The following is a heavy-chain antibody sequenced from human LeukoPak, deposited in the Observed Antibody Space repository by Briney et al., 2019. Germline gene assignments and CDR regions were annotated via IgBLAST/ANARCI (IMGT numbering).Heavy chain of an antibody. CDR1: GGSISGFF. CDR2: ISYSGST. J-gene: IGHJ6*03. V-gene: IGHV4-59*01. CDR3: ARTYRYGSFPVYHFYMDV. Sequence: SETLSLTCTVSGGSISGFFWSWIRQPPGKGLEWIGYISYSGSTNYNPSLKSRVTISADTSKNQVSLKLSSVTAADTAVYYCARTYRYGSFPVYHFYMDVWGKGTTVTVSS. D-gene: IGHD5-18*01.